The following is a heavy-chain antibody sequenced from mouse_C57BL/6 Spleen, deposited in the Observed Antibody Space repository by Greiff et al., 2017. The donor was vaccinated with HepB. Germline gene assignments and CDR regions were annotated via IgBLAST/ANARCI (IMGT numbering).Heavy chain of an antibody. CDR1: GYTFTDYY. CDR3: ARPLTAQAKGY. CDR2: INPNNGGT. D-gene: IGHD3-2*02. V-gene: IGHV1-26*01. Sequence: EVQLQQSGPELVKPGASVKISCKASGYTFTDYYMNWVKQSHGKSLEWIGDINPNNGGTSYNQKFKGKATLTVDKSSSTAYMELRSLTSEDSAVYYCARPLTAQAKGYWGQGTLVTVSA. J-gene: IGHJ3*01.